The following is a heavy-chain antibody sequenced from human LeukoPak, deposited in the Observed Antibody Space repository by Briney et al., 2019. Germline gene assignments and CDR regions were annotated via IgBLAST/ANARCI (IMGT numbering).Heavy chain of an antibody. Sequence: ASVKVPCKASGYTFTGYYMHWVRQAPGQGLEWMGWINPNSGGTNYAQKFQGRVTMTRDTSISTAYMELSRLRSDDTAVYYCARSTVEMATSGFFDYWGQGTLVTVSS. D-gene: IGHD5-24*01. CDR1: GYTFTGYY. CDR2: INPNSGGT. V-gene: IGHV1-2*02. CDR3: ARSTVEMATSGFFDY. J-gene: IGHJ4*02.